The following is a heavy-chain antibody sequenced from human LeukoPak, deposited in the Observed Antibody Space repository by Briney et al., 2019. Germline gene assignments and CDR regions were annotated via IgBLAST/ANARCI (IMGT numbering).Heavy chain of an antibody. J-gene: IGHJ6*02. V-gene: IGHV1-46*01. D-gene: IGHD4-23*01. CDR2: INPSGGST. Sequence: ASVKVSCKASGYTFTSYYMHWVRQAPGQGLEWMGIINPSGGSTSYAQKFQGRVTMTRDTSTSKVYMELSSLRSEDTAVYYCARDTVVTPTPGGMDVWGQGTTVTVSS. CDR3: ARDTVVTPTPGGMDV. CDR1: GYTFTSYY.